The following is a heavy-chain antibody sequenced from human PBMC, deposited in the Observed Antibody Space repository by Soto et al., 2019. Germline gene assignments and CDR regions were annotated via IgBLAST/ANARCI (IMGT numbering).Heavy chain of an antibody. J-gene: IGHJ6*02. CDR3: ARDHGYCSSTSCYSPYYYYGMDV. D-gene: IGHD2-2*03. CDR2: ISYDGSNK. Sequence: PGGSLRLSCAASGFTSSSYAMHWVRQAPGKGLEWVAVISYDGSNKYYADSVKGRFTISRDNSKNTLYLQMNSLRAEDTAVYYCARDHGYCSSTSCYSPYYYYGMDVWGQGTTVTVSS. V-gene: IGHV3-30-3*01. CDR1: GFTSSSYA.